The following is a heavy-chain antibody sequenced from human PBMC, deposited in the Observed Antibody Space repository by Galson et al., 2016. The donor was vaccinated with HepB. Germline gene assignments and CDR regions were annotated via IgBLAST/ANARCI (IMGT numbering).Heavy chain of an antibody. J-gene: IGHJ6*03. CDR3: AIGSSWYANYMDV. CDR1: GDTFNRYA. V-gene: IGHV1-69*13. Sequence: SVKVSCKASGDTFNRYAISWVRQAPGQGLEWMGGIIPVFGPANYAQKFQGRVTITADESARTAYLEVSSLRFDDTAVYYCAIGSSWYANYMDVWGRGTTVTVSS. D-gene: IGHD6-13*01. CDR2: IIPVFGPA.